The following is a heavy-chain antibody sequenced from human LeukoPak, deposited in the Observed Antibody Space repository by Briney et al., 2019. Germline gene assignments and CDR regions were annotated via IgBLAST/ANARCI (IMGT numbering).Heavy chain of an antibody. V-gene: IGHV1-2*02. J-gene: IGHJ4*02. D-gene: IGHD2/OR15-2a*01. CDR2: INPNSGGT. Sequence: ASVKVSCKASGYTFTGYYMHWVRQAPGQGLEWMGWINPNSGGTNYAQKFQGRVTMTRDTSISTAYMELSRLRPDDTAVYYCARARDSTTITFDYWGRGTLVTVSS. CDR1: GYTFTGYY. CDR3: ARARDSTTITFDY.